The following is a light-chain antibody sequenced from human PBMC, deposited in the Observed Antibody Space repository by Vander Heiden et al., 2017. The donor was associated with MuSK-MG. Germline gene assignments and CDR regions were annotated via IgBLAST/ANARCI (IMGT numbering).Light chain of an antibody. Sequence: DIQMTQSPSSLSASVAGSVTITCRASQNIRNYVNWYQQKPGKAPNLLIYTASSLQTGVPSRFSGSGSGTDFTLTISGLQREDFATYFCQQSDSTPYTFGQGTRLEIQ. CDR1: QNIRNY. CDR3: QQSDSTPYT. CDR2: TAS. V-gene: IGKV1-39*01. J-gene: IGKJ2*01.